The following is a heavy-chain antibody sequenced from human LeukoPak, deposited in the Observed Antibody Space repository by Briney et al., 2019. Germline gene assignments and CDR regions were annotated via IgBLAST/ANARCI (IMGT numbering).Heavy chain of an antibody. D-gene: IGHD3-22*01. CDR2: MKPNSGNT. CDR3: AGGYYDNRGYYFDF. V-gene: IGHV1-8*01. J-gene: IGHJ4*02. CDR1: GYTFTNSY. Sequence: ASMKVSCKATGYTFTNSYINWVRQATGQGLEWMGWMKPNSGNTGYPQKFQGRVTMTKNTSISTAYMELSSLRSEDTAVYYCAGGYYDNRGYYFDFWGQGTLVTVSS.